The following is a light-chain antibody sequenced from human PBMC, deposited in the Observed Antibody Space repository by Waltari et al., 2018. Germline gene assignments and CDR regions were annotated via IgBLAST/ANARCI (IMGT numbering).Light chain of an antibody. Sequence: RITCSGDALPKQYAYWYQQKPGQAPVLVIYKDSERPSGIPERFSGSSSGTTVTLTISGGQAEDEADYYCQSAASIPTHEVLGGGTKLTVL. V-gene: IGLV3-25*03. CDR3: QSAASIPTHEV. CDR2: KDS. CDR1: ALPKQY. J-gene: IGLJ3*02.